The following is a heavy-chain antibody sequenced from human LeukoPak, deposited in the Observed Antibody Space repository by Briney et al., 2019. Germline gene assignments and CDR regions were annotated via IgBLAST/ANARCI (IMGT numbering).Heavy chain of an antibody. CDR3: VKYVGGSYAFDY. CDR1: GFTFSRDA. D-gene: IGHD1-26*01. CDR2: INDNGGRT. V-gene: IGHV3-64D*09. J-gene: IGHJ4*02. Sequence: GGSLRLSCSASGFTFSRDAMHCVRQAPGKGLEYVSGINDNGGRTHYGDSVKGRFSISRDNSKNTLHLQMSTLRAEDTALYYCVKYVGGSYAFDYWGQGILVTVAS.